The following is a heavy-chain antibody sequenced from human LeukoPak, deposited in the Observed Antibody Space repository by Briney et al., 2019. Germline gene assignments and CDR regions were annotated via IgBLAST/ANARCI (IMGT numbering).Heavy chain of an antibody. J-gene: IGHJ5*02. CDR1: GGCSSSGDYY. V-gene: IGHV4-31*03. Sequence: SETLSLTCTVSGGCSSSGDYYWSWIRQHPGKGLEWIGYIYYSGSTYYNPSLKSRVTISVDTSKNQFSLKLSSVTAADTAVYYCARDLGFYCSSTSCWNGWFDPWGQGTLVTVSS. CDR2: IYYSGST. D-gene: IGHD2-2*01. CDR3: ARDLGFYCSSTSCWNGWFDP.